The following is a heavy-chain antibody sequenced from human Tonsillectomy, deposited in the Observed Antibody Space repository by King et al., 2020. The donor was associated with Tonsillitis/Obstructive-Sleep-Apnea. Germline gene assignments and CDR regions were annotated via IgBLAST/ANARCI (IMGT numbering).Heavy chain of an antibody. V-gene: IGHV3-33*01. D-gene: IGHD2-2*01. CDR1: GFTFSSYG. J-gene: IGHJ6*03. CDR3: ARGYLPVDDNYYMDV. CDR2: IWYDGSNK. Sequence: VQLVESGGGVVQPGRSLRLSCAASGFTFSSYGMHWVRQAPGKGLEWVAVIWYDGSNKYYADSAKGRFTISRDNSKSTLYLQMNSLRAEDTAVYYCARGYLPVDDNYYMDVWGKGTTVTVSS.